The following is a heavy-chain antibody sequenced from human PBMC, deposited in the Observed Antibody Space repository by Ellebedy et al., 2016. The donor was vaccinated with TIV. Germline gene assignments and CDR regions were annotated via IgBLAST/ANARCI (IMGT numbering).Heavy chain of an antibody. J-gene: IGHJ6*02. D-gene: IGHD4-11*01. CDR2: IYRSGST. CDR1: GFSFSNYN. Sequence: GESLKISCAASGFSFSNYNMNWVRQAPGKGLEWVSIIYRSGSTHYADSVKGRFTISRDNSKNTVYLQMNGLRAEDTAVYYCAKGHDYSNYREGYYYYGMDVWGQGTTVTVSS. CDR3: AKGHDYSNYREGYYYYGMDV. V-gene: IGHV3-66*02.